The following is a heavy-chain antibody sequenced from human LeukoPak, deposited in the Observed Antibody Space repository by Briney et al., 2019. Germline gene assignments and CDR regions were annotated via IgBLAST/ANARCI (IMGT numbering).Heavy chain of an antibody. CDR1: GGTFSSYA. J-gene: IGHJ5*02. Sequence: SVKVSCKASGGTFSSYAISWVRQAPGQGLEWMGRIIPIFGTANYAQKFQGRVTITTDESTSTAYMELSSLRSEDTAVYYCARSEVCSSTSCYNWFDPWGQGTLVTVSS. V-gene: IGHV1-69*05. D-gene: IGHD2-2*01. CDR3: ARSEVCSSTSCYNWFDP. CDR2: IIPIFGTA.